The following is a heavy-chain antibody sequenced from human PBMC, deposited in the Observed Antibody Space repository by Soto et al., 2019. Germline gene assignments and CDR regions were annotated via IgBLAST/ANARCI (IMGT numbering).Heavy chain of an antibody. J-gene: IGHJ4*02. D-gene: IGHD1-26*01. CDR1: GFSLTTDRVG. CDR3: AHDIGGRSLY. V-gene: IGHV2-5*02. Sequence: QITLKESGPTLVKPTQTLTLTCTFSGFSLTTDRVGVGWIRQPPGEALEWLAVIYWDDSKTYRPSLESRLTITKDPSKDPVALTMTNMDSLDTATYCCAHDIGGRSLYWGQGTLVTVSS. CDR2: IYWDDSK.